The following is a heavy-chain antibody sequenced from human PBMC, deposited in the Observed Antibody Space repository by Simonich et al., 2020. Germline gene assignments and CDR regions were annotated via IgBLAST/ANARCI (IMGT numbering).Heavy chain of an antibody. CDR3: TPGDY. CDR1: GFTFSGSA. V-gene: IGHV3-73*01. CDR2: IRSKANSYAT. J-gene: IGHJ4*02. Sequence: EVQLVESGGVVVQPGGSLRLSCAASGFTFSGSAMHWVRQAPGKGVGWLGRIRSKANSYATEYAASVKGRFTISRDDSKNTAYLQMNSLKTEDTAVYYCTPGDYWGQGTLVTVSS.